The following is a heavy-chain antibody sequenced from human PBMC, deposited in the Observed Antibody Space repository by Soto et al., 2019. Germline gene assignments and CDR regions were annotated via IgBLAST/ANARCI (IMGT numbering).Heavy chain of an antibody. CDR3: ARSPAYGDYANLDT. D-gene: IGHD4-17*01. Sequence: PSETLSLTYTVSGESVSKYYWNWIRQPAGKGLEWIGRIHSTRSPNYNPSLKSRVTMSVDTSKNQFSLKLNLTSVTAADTAVYYCARSPAYGDYANLDTWGQGTLVTVSS. J-gene: IGHJ5*02. CDR1: GESVSKYY. CDR2: IHSTRSP. V-gene: IGHV4-4*07.